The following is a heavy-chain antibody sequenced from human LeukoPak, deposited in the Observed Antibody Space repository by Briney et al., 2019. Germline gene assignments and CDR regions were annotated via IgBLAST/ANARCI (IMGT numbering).Heavy chain of an antibody. Sequence: GGSLRLSCAASGFTFSTSNMNWVRQAPGKGPEWVSSISSSSTYIYYADSVKGRFTISRDNAKNSLYLQMNSLRAEDTAVYYCAREVVFEDYWGQGTLVTVSS. J-gene: IGHJ4*02. D-gene: IGHD3-3*01. CDR2: ISSSSTYI. CDR1: GFTFSTSN. V-gene: IGHV3-21*01. CDR3: AREVVFEDY.